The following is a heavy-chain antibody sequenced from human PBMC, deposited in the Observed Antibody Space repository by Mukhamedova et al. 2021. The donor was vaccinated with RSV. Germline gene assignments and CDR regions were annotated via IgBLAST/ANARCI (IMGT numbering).Heavy chain of an antibody. V-gene: IGHV3-7*01. J-gene: IGHJ3*02. D-gene: IGHD2-2*01. CDR3: ARDLGYCSSTSCAEKGSDAFDI. CDR2: IKQDGSEK. Sequence: GKGLEWVANIKQDGSEKYYVDSVKGRFTISRDNAKNSLHLKMNSLRAEDTAVYYCARDLGYCSSTSCAEKGSDAFDIWGQGTMVT.